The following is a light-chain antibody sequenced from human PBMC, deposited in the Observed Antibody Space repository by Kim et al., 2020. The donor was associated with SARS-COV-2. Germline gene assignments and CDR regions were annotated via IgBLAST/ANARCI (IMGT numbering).Light chain of an antibody. V-gene: IGLV3-9*01. CDR1: NSEKKN. J-gene: IGLJ2*01. CDR3: QVWDNRAVV. CDR2: RDK. Sequence: VARGQTATIPCGGNNSEKKNVHGSHQRPGQAPVLVMYRDKARPSGIPERLSGSNSGNTATLTISGVEAGDEGEYYCQVWDNRAVVFGGGTQLTVL.